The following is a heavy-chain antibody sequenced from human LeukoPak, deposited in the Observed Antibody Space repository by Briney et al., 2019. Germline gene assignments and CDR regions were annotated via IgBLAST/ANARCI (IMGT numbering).Heavy chain of an antibody. Sequence: ASVKVSCKASGYTFTGYYMHWVRQAPGQGLEWMGWINPNSGGTNYAQKFQGRVTMTRDTSISTVYMELSSLRSEDTAVYYCARDRSVGYYDSSGYYLFDYWGQGTLVTVSS. J-gene: IGHJ4*02. CDR1: GYTFTGYY. CDR3: ARDRSVGYYDSSGYYLFDY. V-gene: IGHV1-2*02. CDR2: INPNSGGT. D-gene: IGHD3-22*01.